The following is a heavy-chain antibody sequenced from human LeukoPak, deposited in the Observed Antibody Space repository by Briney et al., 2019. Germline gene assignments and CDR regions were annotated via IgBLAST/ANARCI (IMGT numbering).Heavy chain of an antibody. V-gene: IGHV3-30*02. Sequence: PGGSLRLSCAGSGFTFNAYAMIWVRQAPGKGLEWVAFIRYDGSNKYYADSVKGRFTISRDNSKNTLYLQMNSLRAEDTAVYYCAKYPTYGSGSYGYFDYWGQGTLVTVSS. CDR3: AKYPTYGSGSYGYFDY. CDR1: GFTFNAYA. CDR2: IRYDGSNK. D-gene: IGHD3-10*01. J-gene: IGHJ4*02.